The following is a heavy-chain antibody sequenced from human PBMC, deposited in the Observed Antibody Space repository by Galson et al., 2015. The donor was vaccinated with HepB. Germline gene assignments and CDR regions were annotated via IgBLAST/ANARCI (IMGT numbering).Heavy chain of an antibody. Sequence: SLRLSCAASGFTFSNAWMSWVRQAPGKGLEWVGRIKSKTDGGTTDYAAPVKGRFTISRDDSKNTLYLQMNSLKTEDTAVYYCTTTLTWIQLWLPPLDYWGQGTLVTVSS. CDR3: TTTLTWIQLWLPPLDY. CDR2: IKSKTDGGTT. J-gene: IGHJ4*02. D-gene: IGHD5-18*01. CDR1: GFTFSNAW. V-gene: IGHV3-15*01.